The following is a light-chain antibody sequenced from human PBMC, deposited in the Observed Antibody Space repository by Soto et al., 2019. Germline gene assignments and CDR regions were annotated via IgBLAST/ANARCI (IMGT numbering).Light chain of an antibody. CDR3: GSYTRSSNYV. Sequence: QSVLTQPASVSGSPGQSITISCTGYIHYDFVSWYQQHPGTAPKLVIYEVSNRPSGTSDRFSGSKSGHTASLTISGLQTEDEALYYCGSYTRSSNYVFGNGTKVTV. CDR1: IHYDF. J-gene: IGLJ1*01. V-gene: IGLV2-14*01. CDR2: EVS.